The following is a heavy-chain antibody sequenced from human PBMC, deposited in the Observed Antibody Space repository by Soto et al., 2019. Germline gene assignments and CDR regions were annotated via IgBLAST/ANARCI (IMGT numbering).Heavy chain of an antibody. D-gene: IGHD3-9*01. J-gene: IGHJ1*01. Sequence: TVGSLRLSWAASGFTCSSYSMNWVRQAPGKGLEWVSSISSSSRYIYYPDSVKGRFTISRDNAKNSLYLQMSSLRAEDTAVYYCARGFDILTGLYFQHWGQGTLVTVSS. CDR1: GFTCSSYS. CDR3: ARGFDILTGLYFQH. CDR2: ISSSSRYI. V-gene: IGHV3-21*01.